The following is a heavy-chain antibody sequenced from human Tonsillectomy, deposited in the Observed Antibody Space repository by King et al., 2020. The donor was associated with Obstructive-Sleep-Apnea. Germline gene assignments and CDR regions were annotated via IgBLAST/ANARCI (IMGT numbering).Heavy chain of an antibody. Sequence: VQLVESGAEVKKPGESLRISCKGSGYSFASYWISWVRQMPGRGLEWMGRIDPSDSYTNYSPSFQGHVTISADKSNSTASLQWSSLRASDTAMYYCARLYCSGGSCYELDYWGQGTLVTVSS. D-gene: IGHD2-15*01. CDR2: IDPSDSYT. V-gene: IGHV5-10-1*03. CDR1: GYSFASYW. J-gene: IGHJ4*02. CDR3: ARLYCSGGSCYELDY.